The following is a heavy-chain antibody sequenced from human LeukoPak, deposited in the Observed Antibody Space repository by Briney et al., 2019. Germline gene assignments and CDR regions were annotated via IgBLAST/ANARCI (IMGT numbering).Heavy chain of an antibody. CDR3: AREGYSYGPFDY. V-gene: IGHV4-59*01. CDR2: IYYSGST. J-gene: IGHJ4*02. Sequence: SETLSLTCTVSGGSISSYYWSWIRQPPGKGLEWIGYIYYSGSTNYNPSLKSRVTISVDTSKNQLSLKLSSVTAADTAVYYCAREGYSYGPFDYWGQGTLVTVSS. D-gene: IGHD5-18*01. CDR1: GGSISSYY.